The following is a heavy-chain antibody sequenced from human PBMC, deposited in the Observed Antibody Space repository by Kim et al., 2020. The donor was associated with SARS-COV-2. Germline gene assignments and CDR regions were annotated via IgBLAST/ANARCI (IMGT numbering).Heavy chain of an antibody. J-gene: IGHJ4*02. CDR1: GFTVSSNY. CDR2: IYSGGST. D-gene: IGHD3-16*01. CDR3: AREGGPTRLYYFDY. V-gene: IGHV3-53*01. Sequence: GGSLRLSCAASGFTVSSNYMSWVRQAPGTGLEWVSVIYSGGSTYYADSVKGRFTISRDNSKNTLYLQMNSLRAEDTAVYYCAREGGPTRLYYFDYWGQGTLVTVSS.